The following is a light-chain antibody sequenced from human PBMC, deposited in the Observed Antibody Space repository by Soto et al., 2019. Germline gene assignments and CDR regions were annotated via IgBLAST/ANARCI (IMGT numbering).Light chain of an antibody. Sequence: DIQLTQSPSFLSASVGDRVTITCRASQGISSDLAWYQQNPGKAPKLLIYAPSTLQNGVPSSFSGSGSGTEFTLTFSSLQTGGFGTYYCEQYKSYPSNFSQGARLESK. V-gene: IGKV1-9*01. CDR2: APS. CDR3: EQYKSYPSN. CDR1: QGISSD. J-gene: IGKJ5*01.